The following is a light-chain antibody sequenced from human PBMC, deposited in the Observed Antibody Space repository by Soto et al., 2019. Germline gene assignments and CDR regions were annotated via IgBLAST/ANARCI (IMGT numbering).Light chain of an antibody. CDR3: QQYYSRPRA. CDR2: SAS. J-gene: IGKJ1*01. V-gene: IGKV1-39*01. CDR1: QSLSVY. Sequence: DIQMTQSPSSLSSYLGDRATISCRASQSLSVYLNWYQQKPGKAPRLLIYSASNMDSGVPSRFSGSGSGTDFTLTISSLQPEDFAVYFCQQYYSRPRAFGQGTKVEI.